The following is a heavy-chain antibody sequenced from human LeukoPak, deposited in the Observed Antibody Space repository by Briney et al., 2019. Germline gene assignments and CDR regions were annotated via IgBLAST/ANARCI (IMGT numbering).Heavy chain of an antibody. CDR2: IFGGGGT. Sequence: PGGSLRLSCAASGFTVSSTYMNWVRQAPGKGLEWVSVIFGGGGTYYADSVKGRFIISRDNSKNTLYLQMNSLRAEDTAVYFCAREFVYGAPFDPWGQGTLVTVSS. D-gene: IGHD4-17*01. CDR3: AREFVYGAPFDP. CDR1: GFTVSSTY. V-gene: IGHV3-66*01. J-gene: IGHJ5*02.